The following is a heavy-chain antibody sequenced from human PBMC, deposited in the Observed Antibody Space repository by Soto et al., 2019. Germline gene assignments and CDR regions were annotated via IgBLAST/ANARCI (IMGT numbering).Heavy chain of an antibody. D-gene: IGHD1-1*01. Sequence: GGSLRLSCAASGFTFSSDAMSWVRQAPGKGLEWVSAISGSGGSTYYADSVKGRFTISRDNSKNTLYLQMNSLRAEEPAVYYCANYKGPTPSYYGMDVWGQGTTVTVSS. V-gene: IGHV3-23*01. CDR2: ISGSGGST. CDR3: ANYKGPTPSYYGMDV. J-gene: IGHJ6*02. CDR1: GFTFSSDA.